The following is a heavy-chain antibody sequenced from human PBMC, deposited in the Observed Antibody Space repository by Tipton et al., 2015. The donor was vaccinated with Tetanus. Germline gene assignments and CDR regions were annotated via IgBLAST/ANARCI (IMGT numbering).Heavy chain of an antibody. Sequence: SLRLSCVASGFTFTEYYMTWIRQAPGKGLEWVATMKQDGSEIKYVDSVTGRFTISRDNAKNSLYLQLNSLRAEDTAVYYCVRGGMMYADYWGQGTLVTVSS. CDR1: GFTFTEYY. V-gene: IGHV3-7*03. D-gene: IGHD2-8*01. J-gene: IGHJ4*02. CDR3: VRGGMMYADY. CDR2: MKQDGSEI.